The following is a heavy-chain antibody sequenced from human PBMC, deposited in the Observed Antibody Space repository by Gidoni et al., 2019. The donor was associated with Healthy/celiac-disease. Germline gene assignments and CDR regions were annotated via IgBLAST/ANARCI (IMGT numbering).Heavy chain of an antibody. J-gene: IGHJ4*02. CDR2: ISGSGGST. V-gene: IGHV3-23*01. CDR1: GFTFSSYA. CDR3: AKDLRNYDFWSGYNWY. D-gene: IGHD3-3*01. Sequence: EVQLLDSGGGLVQPGGSLRLSCAASGFTFSSYAMSWVRQAPGKGLEWVSAISGSGGSTYYADSVKGRFTISRDNSKNTLYLQMNSLRAEDTAVYYCAKDLRNYDFWSGYNWYWGQGTLVTVSS.